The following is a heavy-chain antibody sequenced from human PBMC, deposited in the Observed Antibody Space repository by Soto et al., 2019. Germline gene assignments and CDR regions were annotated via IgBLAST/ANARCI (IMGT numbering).Heavy chain of an antibody. V-gene: IGHV5-51*01. Sequence: PGESLKISCRTSGHKFTSSWIAWVRQMPGKGLEWMGIIFPSDSDTRYSPSFQGQVTISADRSTSTVFLQWARLKASDTAVYFCARKDKSGYFNWFYPWGQGTLVTVSS. CDR3: ARKDKSGYFNWFYP. CDR2: IFPSDSDT. D-gene: IGHD3-22*01. CDR1: GHKFTSSW. J-gene: IGHJ5*02.